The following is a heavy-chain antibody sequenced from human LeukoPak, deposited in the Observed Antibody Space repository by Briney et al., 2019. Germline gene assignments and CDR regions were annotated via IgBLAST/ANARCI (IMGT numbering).Heavy chain of an antibody. CDR3: ARIYSGYDWGYYYYYMDV. Sequence: PSETLSLTCAVYGGSLSGYYWSWIRQPPGKGLEWIGEINHSGSTNYNPSLKSRVTISVDTSKNQFSLKLSSVTAADTAVYYCARIYSGYDWGYYYYYMDVWGKGTTVTVSS. CDR1: GGSLSGYY. D-gene: IGHD5-12*01. CDR2: INHSGST. V-gene: IGHV4-34*01. J-gene: IGHJ6*03.